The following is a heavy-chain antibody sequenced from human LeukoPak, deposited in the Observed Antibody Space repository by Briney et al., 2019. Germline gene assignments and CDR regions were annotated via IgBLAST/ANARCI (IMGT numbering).Heavy chain of an antibody. V-gene: IGHV4-30-4*08. CDR3: ARDRWDTSGYYSTFDY. CDR2: IDYSGST. CDR1: GGSISSSDYY. D-gene: IGHD3-22*01. Sequence: SQTLSLTCTVSGGSISSSDYYWRWLRQPPGKGLEWIGYIDYSGSTYYNPSLKSRVTISLDTSKNQFSLRLTSVTAADTAVYYCARDRWDTSGYYSTFDYWGRGTLVTVSS. J-gene: IGHJ4*02.